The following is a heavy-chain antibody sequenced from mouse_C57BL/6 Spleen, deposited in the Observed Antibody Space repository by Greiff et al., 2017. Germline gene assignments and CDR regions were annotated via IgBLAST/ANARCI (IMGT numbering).Heavy chain of an antibody. D-gene: IGHD3-2*02. Sequence: EVQLVESGGGLVKPGGSLKLSCAASGFTFSSYAMSWVRQTPEKRLEWVATISDGGSYTYYPDNVKGRFTISRDNAKNNRYLQMSQLKSEDTAMYYCARDQGTGNYYAMDYWGQGTSVTVSS. CDR2: ISDGGSYT. V-gene: IGHV5-4*01. J-gene: IGHJ4*01. CDR3: ARDQGTGNYYAMDY. CDR1: GFTFSSYA.